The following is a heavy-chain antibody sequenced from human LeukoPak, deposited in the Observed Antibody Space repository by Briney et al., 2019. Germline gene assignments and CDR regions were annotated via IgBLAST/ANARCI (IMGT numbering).Heavy chain of an antibody. Sequence: GSLRLSCAASGFTFSSYAMSWIRQPPGKGLEWIGEINHSGSTNCNPSLKSRATISVDTSKNQFSLKLSSVTAADTAVYYCASRGEQLGDAFDIWGQGTMVTVSS. CDR1: GFTFSSYA. D-gene: IGHD3-10*01. V-gene: IGHV4-34*08. J-gene: IGHJ3*02. CDR2: INHSGST. CDR3: ASRGEQLGDAFDI.